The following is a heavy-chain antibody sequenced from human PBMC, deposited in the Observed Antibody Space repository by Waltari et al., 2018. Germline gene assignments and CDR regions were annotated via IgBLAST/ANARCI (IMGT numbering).Heavy chain of an antibody. V-gene: IGHV3-48*03. J-gene: IGHJ6*02. CDR2: ISSSGRTI. Sequence: VQLVESGGALVQPGGSLRLSCATSGLTFRSFEMNWVRQSPGKGLELFGYISSSGRTIYYADSVKGRFTISRDNAKKSLYLQMDSLRAEDTAVYYCARVQDCDTSRCSDYNAMDVWGQGTTVTVSS. CDR1: GLTFRSFE. CDR3: ARVQDCDTSRCSDYNAMDV. D-gene: IGHD2-2*01.